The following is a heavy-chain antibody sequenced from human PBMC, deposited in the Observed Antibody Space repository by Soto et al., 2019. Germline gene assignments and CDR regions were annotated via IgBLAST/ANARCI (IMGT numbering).Heavy chain of an antibody. V-gene: IGHV3-21*06. CDR3: ARGLVTAYYFYGMDV. D-gene: IGHD4-4*01. CDR1: GFTFTSYN. CDR2: ISSSSSYI. J-gene: IGHJ6*02. Sequence: GGSLRLSCAASGFTFTSYNMNWVRQAPGKGLEWVSSISSSSSYIYYADSVKGRFTISRDNAKNSVYLQMNSLRAEDTALYYCARGLVTAYYFYGMDVWGQGTTVTVSS.